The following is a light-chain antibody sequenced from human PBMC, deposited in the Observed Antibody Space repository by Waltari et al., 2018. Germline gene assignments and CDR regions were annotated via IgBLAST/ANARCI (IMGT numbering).Light chain of an antibody. V-gene: IGLV3-1*01. CDR3: QASDSSTVE. Sequence: SYELTQPPSVSVSPGQTASITCSGEKVGDKFACWYQQKPGQSPVLVIYQDSKRPSGIPERVSGSNTGNTATLTIRGTQAMDEADFYCQASDSSTVEFGGGTKLTVL. CDR1: KVGDKF. J-gene: IGLJ2*01. CDR2: QDS.